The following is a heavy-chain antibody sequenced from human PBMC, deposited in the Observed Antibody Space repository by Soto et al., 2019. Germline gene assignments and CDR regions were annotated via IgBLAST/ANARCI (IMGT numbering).Heavy chain of an antibody. CDR1: GYTFTGYY. Sequence: QVQLVQSGAEVKKPGASVKVSCKASGYTFTGYYLHWVRQAPGQGLEWMGWINPNTGDTYYAQKLQGRVTMTRAKSISTACMEFGRLRSDDTAVYYCVRVYYWGHCTLVTLSS. J-gene: IGHJ4*01. V-gene: IGHV1-2*02. CDR3: VRVYY. CDR2: INPNTGDT.